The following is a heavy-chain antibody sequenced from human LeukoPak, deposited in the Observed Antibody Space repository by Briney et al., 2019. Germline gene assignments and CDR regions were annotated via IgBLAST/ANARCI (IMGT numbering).Heavy chain of an antibody. J-gene: IGHJ3*02. CDR1: GGSISSGDYY. CDR3: ARAQDPDAFDI. Sequence: PSETLSLTCTVSGGSISSGDYYWSWIRQPPGKGLEWIGYIYYSGSTYYNPSLKSRVTISVDTSKNQFSLKLSSVTAADTAVYYCARAQDPDAFDIWGQGTMVTVSS. V-gene: IGHV4-30-4*01. CDR2: IYYSGST. D-gene: IGHD2-15*01.